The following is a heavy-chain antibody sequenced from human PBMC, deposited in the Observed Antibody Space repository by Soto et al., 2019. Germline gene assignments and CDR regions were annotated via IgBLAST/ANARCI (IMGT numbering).Heavy chain of an antibody. CDR3: ARGPPLAYCGGDCYVAFDI. V-gene: IGHV3-66*01. J-gene: IGHJ3*02. Sequence: GGSLRLSCAASGFTVSSNYMSWVRQAPGKGLEWVSVIYSGGSTYYADSVKGRFTISRDNSKNTLYLQMNSLRAEDTAVYYCARGPPLAYCGGDCYVAFDIWGQGTMVTVSS. CDR2: IYSGGST. D-gene: IGHD2-21*02. CDR1: GFTVSSNY.